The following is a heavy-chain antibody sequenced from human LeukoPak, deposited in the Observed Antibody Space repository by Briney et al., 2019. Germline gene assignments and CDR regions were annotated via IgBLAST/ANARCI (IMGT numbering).Heavy chain of an antibody. J-gene: IGHJ4*02. V-gene: IGHV1-69*13. CDR2: IIPIFGTA. Sequence: ASVKVSCKASGGTFSSYAISWVRQAPGQGLEWMRGIIPIFGTANYAQKFRGRVTITADESTSTAYMELSSLRSEDTAVYYCARAKYDYVWGDLDYFDYWGQGTLVTVSS. CDR3: ARAKYDYVWGDLDYFDY. CDR1: GGTFSSYA. D-gene: IGHD3-16*01.